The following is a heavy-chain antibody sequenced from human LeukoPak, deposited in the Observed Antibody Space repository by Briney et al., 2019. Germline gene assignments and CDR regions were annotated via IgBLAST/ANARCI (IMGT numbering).Heavy chain of an antibody. CDR3: ARGVSLVRGMWFDP. CDR2: VHTSVST. D-gene: IGHD3-10*01. CDR1: GASISSGNYY. Sequence: SETLSLTCTVSGASISSGNYYWSWIRQPAGKGLEWIGRVHTSVSTNYNPSFKSRVTISLDTSKNQFSLRLTSVTAADTAMYYCARGVSLVRGMWFDPWGQGTLVTVSS. J-gene: IGHJ5*02. V-gene: IGHV4-61*02.